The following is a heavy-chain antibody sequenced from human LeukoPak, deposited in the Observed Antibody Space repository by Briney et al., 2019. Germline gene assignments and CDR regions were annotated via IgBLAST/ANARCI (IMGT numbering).Heavy chain of an antibody. D-gene: IGHD6-13*01. V-gene: IGHV4-59*06. CDR2: IYYSGST. CDR1: GGSISNYY. Sequence: SETLSLTCTVSGGSISNYYWSWIRQHPGKGLEWIGYIYYSGSTYYNPSLKSRVTISVDTSKNQFSLKLSSVTAADTAVYYCARATAGGYFDYWGQGTLVTVSS. CDR3: ARATAGGYFDY. J-gene: IGHJ4*02.